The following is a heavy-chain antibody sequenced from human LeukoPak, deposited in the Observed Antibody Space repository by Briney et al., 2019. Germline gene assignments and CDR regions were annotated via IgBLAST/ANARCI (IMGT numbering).Heavy chain of an antibody. CDR2: ISAYNGNT. Sequence: GASVKVSRKASGYTFTSYGISWVRQAPGQGLEWMGWISAYNGNTNYAQKLQGRVTMTTDTSTSTAYMELRSLRSDDTAVYYCARDRSRTYSSDIYILWGQGTLVTVSS. J-gene: IGHJ4*02. CDR1: GYTFTSYG. CDR3: ARDRSRTYSSDIYIL. V-gene: IGHV1-18*01. D-gene: IGHD6-19*01.